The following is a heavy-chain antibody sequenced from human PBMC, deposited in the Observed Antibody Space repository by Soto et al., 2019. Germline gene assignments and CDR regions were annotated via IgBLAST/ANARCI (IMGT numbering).Heavy chain of an antibody. J-gene: IGHJ4*02. V-gene: IGHV3-23*01. CDR3: AKDIDGLLWLGELSGPVDY. CDR2: VSGSGGST. Sequence: PGGSLRLSCTTSGFTFAKYAMRWVRQAPGKGLEWVSGVSGSGGSTYYADSVKGRFTISRDNSKSTLYLQMNSLRAEDTALYYCAKDIDGLLWLGELSGPVDYWGQGTLVTVSS. D-gene: IGHD3-10*01. CDR1: GFTFAKYA.